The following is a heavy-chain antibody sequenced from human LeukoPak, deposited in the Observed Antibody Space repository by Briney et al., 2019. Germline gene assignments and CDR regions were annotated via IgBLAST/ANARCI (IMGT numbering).Heavy chain of an antibody. V-gene: IGHV3-23*01. Sequence: GGSLRLSCAASGFTFSSYAMSWVRQAPGKGLGWVSAISGSGGSTYYADSVKGRFTISRDNSKNTLYLQMNSLRAEDTAVYYCAGIAAAGTLNDYWGQGTLVTVSS. J-gene: IGHJ4*02. D-gene: IGHD6-13*01. CDR2: ISGSGGST. CDR1: GFTFSSYA. CDR3: AGIAAAGTLNDY.